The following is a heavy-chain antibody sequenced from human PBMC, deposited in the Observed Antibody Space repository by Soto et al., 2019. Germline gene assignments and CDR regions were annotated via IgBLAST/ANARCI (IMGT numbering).Heavy chain of an antibody. CDR3: ARGGSSWSAEYYQH. Sequence: QVHLVQSGAEVKKPGASVKVSCKASGYTFTNYGINWVRQAPGQGPEWMGWISGYNGNTKYAQKFQGRATMTTDTSTSTAYRELRSLRYDDTAVYYCARGGSSWSAEYYQHWGQGTLVIVSS. CDR2: ISGYNGNT. CDR1: GYTFTNYG. D-gene: IGHD6-13*01. J-gene: IGHJ1*01. V-gene: IGHV1-18*01.